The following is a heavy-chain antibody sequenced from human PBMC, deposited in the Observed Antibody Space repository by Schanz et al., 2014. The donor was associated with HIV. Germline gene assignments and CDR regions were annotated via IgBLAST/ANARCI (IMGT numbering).Heavy chain of an antibody. Sequence: EVQMLESGGGSVQPGGSLRLSCAASGFTFYTYAMTWVRQAPGKGLEWVSTISDSGDGTYYADSMKGRVTISRDNSKNILYLQMNSLRAEDTALYYCSKATSGSRGWYTGSDWGQGTLVTVSS. D-gene: IGHD6-19*01. CDR2: ISDSGDGT. CDR1: GFTFYTYA. CDR3: SKATSGSRGWYTGSD. J-gene: IGHJ4*02. V-gene: IGHV3-23*01.